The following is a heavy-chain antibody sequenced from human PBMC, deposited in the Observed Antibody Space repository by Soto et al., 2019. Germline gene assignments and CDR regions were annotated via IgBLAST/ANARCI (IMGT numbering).Heavy chain of an antibody. J-gene: IGHJ3*02. V-gene: IGHV1-69*02. CDR2: IIPILGIA. Sequence: SVKVSCKASGGTFSSYTISWVRQAPGQGLEWMGRIIPILGIANYAQKFQGKVTITADKSTSTAYMELSSLRSEDTAVYYCARAVPAAMNHAFDIWGQGTMVTVSS. CDR1: GGTFSSYT. CDR3: ARAVPAAMNHAFDI. D-gene: IGHD2-2*01.